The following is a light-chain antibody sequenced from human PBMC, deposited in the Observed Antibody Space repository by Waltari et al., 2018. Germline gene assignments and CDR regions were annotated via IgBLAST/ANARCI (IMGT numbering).Light chain of an antibody. J-gene: IGLJ1*01. CDR2: EVS. Sequence: QSALTQPASVPGSPGQSITISCTGTDSDVGAYNFVSWYRQHPGKAPHLIIYEVSERPPGISGRLSGSKSDNTASLTIAGLQAYDEAVYYCSSYTTSNAPGVFGTGTKVTVL. CDR3: SSYTTSNAPGV. V-gene: IGLV2-14*01. CDR1: DSDVGAYNF.